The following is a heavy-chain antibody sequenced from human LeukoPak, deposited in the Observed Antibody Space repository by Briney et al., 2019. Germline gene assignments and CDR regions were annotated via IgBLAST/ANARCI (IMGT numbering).Heavy chain of an antibody. D-gene: IGHD3-16*01. CDR1: GFTFSSYA. CDR2: ISYDGSNK. V-gene: IGHV3-30*04. J-gene: IGHJ4*02. CDR3: ARGGSDSDY. Sequence: GGSLRLSCAASGFTFSSYAMHWVRQAPGKGLEWVAVISYDGSNKYYADSVKGRFTISRDNSKNTLHLQMNSLRAEDTAVYYCARGGSDSDYWGQGTLVTVSS.